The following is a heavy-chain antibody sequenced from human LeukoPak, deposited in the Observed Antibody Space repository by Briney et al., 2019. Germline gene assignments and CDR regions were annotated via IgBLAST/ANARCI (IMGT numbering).Heavy chain of an antibody. CDR1: GFTFSSYA. V-gene: IGHV3-23*01. D-gene: IGHD6-13*01. CDR2: ISGSGGST. CDR3: AKVEQQLVLPYFDY. Sequence: GGSLRLSCAASGFTFSSYAMSWVRQAPGRGLEWVSAISGSGGSTYYADSVKGRFTISRDNSKNTLYLQMNSLRAEDTAVYYCAKVEQQLVLPYFDYWGQGTLVTVSS. J-gene: IGHJ4*02.